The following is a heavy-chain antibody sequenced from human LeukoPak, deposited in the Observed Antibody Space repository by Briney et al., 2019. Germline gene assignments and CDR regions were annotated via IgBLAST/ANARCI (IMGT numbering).Heavy chain of an antibody. V-gene: IGHV4-34*01. CDR2: INHSGST. CDR1: GGSFSGYY. J-gene: IGHJ4*02. D-gene: IGHD1-1*01. Sequence: ASETLSRTCAVYGGSFSGYYWSWIRQPPGKALEWIGEINHSGSTNYNPSLKSRVTISVDTSKNQFSLKLSSVTAADTAVYYCARVLPPTGRYFDYWGQGTLVTVSS. CDR3: ARVLPPTGRYFDY.